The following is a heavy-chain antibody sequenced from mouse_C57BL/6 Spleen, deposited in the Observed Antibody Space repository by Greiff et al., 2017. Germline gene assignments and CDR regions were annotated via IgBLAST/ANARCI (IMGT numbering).Heavy chain of an antibody. D-gene: IGHD4-1*02. CDR3: ARRQLGFAY. Sequence: EVMLVESGGDLVKPGGSLKLSCAASGFTFSSYGMSWVRQTPDKRLEWVATISSGGSYTYYPDRVKGRFTISRDTAKNTLYLQMSSLKSEDTARYYCARRQLGFAYGGQGTLVTVSA. J-gene: IGHJ3*01. V-gene: IGHV5-6*01. CDR2: ISSGGSYT. CDR1: GFTFSSYG.